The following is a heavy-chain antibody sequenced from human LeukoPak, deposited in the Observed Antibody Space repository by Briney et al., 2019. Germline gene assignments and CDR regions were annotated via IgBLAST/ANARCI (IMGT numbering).Heavy chain of an antibody. J-gene: IGHJ6*02. CDR3: ARGGDYYGSGMIRVGVAYYYGMDV. D-gene: IGHD3-10*01. CDR1: GFTFSSYW. Sequence: GGSLRLSCAASGFTFSSYWMSWVRQAPGKGLEWVANIKQDGSEKYYVDSVKGRFTISRDNAKNSLYLQMNSLRAEDTAVYCCARGGDYYGSGMIRVGVAYYYGMDVWGQGTTVTVSS. CDR2: IKQDGSEK. V-gene: IGHV3-7*01.